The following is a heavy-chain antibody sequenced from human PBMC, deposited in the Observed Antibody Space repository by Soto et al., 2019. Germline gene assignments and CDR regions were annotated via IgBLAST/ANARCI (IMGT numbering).Heavy chain of an antibody. CDR3: ARVREHRTIAPDYFDY. Sequence: GGSLRLSCVGSGFTFSSNWMTWVRRAPGKGLEWVGNIRQDGSEKNYVDSVKGRFTISRDNAKNSLYLQMNSLRAEDTAVYYCARVREHRTIAPDYFDYWGQGTLVTVS. D-gene: IGHD2-15*01. CDR1: GFTFSSNW. CDR2: IRQDGSEK. V-gene: IGHV3-7*02. J-gene: IGHJ4*02.